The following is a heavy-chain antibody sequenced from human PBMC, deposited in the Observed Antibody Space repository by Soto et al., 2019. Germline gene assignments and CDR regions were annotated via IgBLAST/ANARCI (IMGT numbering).Heavy chain of an antibody. Sequence: GGSLRLSCAASGFPFGGYAINWVRQAPGKGLEWVSIISGIGSSTNYADSVKGRFTISRDNSRDTVHLQMNSLRAEDTAVYYCAKSYYGDYDHRLSFDNWGQGTLVTVSS. D-gene: IGHD4-17*01. J-gene: IGHJ4*02. CDR2: ISGIGSST. CDR1: GFPFGGYA. V-gene: IGHV3-23*01. CDR3: AKSYYGDYDHRLSFDN.